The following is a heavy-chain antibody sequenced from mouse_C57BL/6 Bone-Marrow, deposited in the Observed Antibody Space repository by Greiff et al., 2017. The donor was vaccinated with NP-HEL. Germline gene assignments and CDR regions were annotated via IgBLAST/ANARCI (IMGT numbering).Heavy chain of an antibody. D-gene: IGHD4-1*01. J-gene: IGHJ1*03. CDR1: GYTFTGYW. CDR2: ILPGSGST. CDR3: ARCPLGPIYWYFDV. Sequence: VQLQQSGAELMKPGASVKLSCKATGYTFTGYWIEWVKQRPGHGLEWIGEILPGSGSTNYHEKFKGKATFTADTSSNTAYMQLSSLTTEDSAIYYCARCPLGPIYWYFDVWGTGTTVTVSS. V-gene: IGHV1-9*01.